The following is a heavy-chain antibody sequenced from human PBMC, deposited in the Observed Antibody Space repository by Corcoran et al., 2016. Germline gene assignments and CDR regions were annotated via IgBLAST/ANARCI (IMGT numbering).Heavy chain of an antibody. CDR1: GGSISSSSYY. Sequence: QLQLQESGPGLVKPSETLSLTCTVSGGSISSSSYYWGWIRQPPGKGLEWIGSIYYSGSTYYNPSLKSRVTISVDTSKNQFSLKLSSVTAADTALYYCARQGGDIVVVVAAHYFDYWGQGTLVTVSS. CDR2: IYYSGST. CDR3: ARQGGDIVVVVAAHYFDY. J-gene: IGHJ4*02. D-gene: IGHD2-15*01. V-gene: IGHV4-39*01.